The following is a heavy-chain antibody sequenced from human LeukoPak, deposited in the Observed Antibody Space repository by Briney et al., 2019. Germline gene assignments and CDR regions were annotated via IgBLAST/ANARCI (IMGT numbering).Heavy chain of an antibody. V-gene: IGHV3-66*01. CDR3: ARGAAALTFYYYYGMDV. J-gene: IGHJ6*02. CDR2: IYSGGST. Sequence: HPGGSLRLSCAASGFTVSSNYMSWVRQAPGKGLGWVSVIYSGGSTYYADSVKGRFTISRDNSKNTLYLQMNSLRAEDTAVYYCARGAAALTFYYYYGMDVWGQGTTVTVSS. CDR1: GFTVSSNY. D-gene: IGHD6-13*01.